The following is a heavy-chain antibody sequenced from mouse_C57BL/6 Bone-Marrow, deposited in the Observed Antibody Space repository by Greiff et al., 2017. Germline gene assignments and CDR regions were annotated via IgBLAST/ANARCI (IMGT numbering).Heavy chain of an antibody. D-gene: IGHD1-1*01. Sequence: VKLEESGPGLVAPSQSLSITCTVSGFSLTSYGVDWVRQSPGKGLEWLGVIWGVGSTNYNSAPKSRLSISKDNSKSQVFLKMNSLQTDDTAMYYCATYYYGSFYAMDYWGQGTSVTGSS. J-gene: IGHJ4*01. CDR3: ATYYYGSFYAMDY. CDR2: IWGVGST. V-gene: IGHV2-6*01. CDR1: GFSLTSYG.